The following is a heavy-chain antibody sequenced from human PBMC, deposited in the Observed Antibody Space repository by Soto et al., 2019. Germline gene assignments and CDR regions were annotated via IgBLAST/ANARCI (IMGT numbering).Heavy chain of an antibody. CDR3: ARGATGGGTDH. D-gene: IGHD3-16*01. J-gene: IGHJ4*02. CDR1: GGSFSGYY. CDR2: INHSGST. Sequence: QVQLQQWGAGLLKPSETLSLTCAVYGGSFSGYYWSWIRQPPGKGLEWIGEINHSGSTNYNPSLKSRVTISVETSKNHFSLKLSSVPAAETAVYYCARGATGGGTDHWGQGTLLTLSS. V-gene: IGHV4-34*01.